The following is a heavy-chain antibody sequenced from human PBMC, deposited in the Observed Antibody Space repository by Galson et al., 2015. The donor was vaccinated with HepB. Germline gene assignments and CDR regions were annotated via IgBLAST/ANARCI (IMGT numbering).Heavy chain of an antibody. CDR2: ISGSGGST. CDR3: ARLGRDIAAAGSGAFDI. J-gene: IGHJ3*02. Sequence: SLRLSCAASGFTFSSYAMSWVRQAPGKGLERVSAISGSGGSTYYADSVKGRFTISRDNSKNTLYLQMNSLRAEDTAVYYCARLGRDIAAAGSGAFDIWGQGTMVTVSS. D-gene: IGHD6-13*01. CDR1: GFTFSSYA. V-gene: IGHV3-23*01.